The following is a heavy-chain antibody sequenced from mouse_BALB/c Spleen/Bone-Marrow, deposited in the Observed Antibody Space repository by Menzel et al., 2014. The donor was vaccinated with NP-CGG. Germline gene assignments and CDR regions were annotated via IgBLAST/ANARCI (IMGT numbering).Heavy chain of an antibody. D-gene: IGHD2-10*02. CDR2: INPYNDGT. Sequence: VHVKQSGPELVKPGASVKMSCKASGYTFTNYVMHWVKQKPGQGLEWIGYINPYNDGTKYNEKFKGKATLTSDKSSSTAYMELSSLTSEDSAVYYCARGGYGNVYYAMDYWGQGTSVTVSS. CDR3: ARGGYGNVYYAMDY. J-gene: IGHJ4*01. V-gene: IGHV1-14*01. CDR1: GYTFTNYV.